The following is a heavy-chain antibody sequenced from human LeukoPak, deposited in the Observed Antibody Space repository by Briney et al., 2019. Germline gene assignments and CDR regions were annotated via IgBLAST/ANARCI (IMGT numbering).Heavy chain of an antibody. D-gene: IGHD4-17*01. J-gene: IGHJ3*02. CDR3: ARESYGERGIYAFDI. Sequence: GGSLRLSCAASGFTFDDYGMSWVRQAPGKGLEWVSGINWNGGSTGYADSVKGRFTISRDNAKNSLYLQMNSLRAEDTALYYCARESYGERGIYAFDIWGQGTMVTVSS. CDR1: GFTFDDYG. V-gene: IGHV3-20*04. CDR2: INWNGGST.